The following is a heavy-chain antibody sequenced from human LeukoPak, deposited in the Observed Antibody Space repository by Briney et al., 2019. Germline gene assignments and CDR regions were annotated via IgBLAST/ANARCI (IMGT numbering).Heavy chain of an antibody. CDR1: GGSFSGYY. J-gene: IGHJ4*02. D-gene: IGHD1-26*01. V-gene: IGHV4-59*01. CDR2: IYYSGST. Sequence: SETLSLTCAVYGGSFSGYYWIWIRQPPGKGLEWIGYIYYSGSTNYNPSLKSRVTISVNTSKNQFSLKLSSVTAADTGVYYCARHSGSYYGYWGQGTLVTVSS. CDR3: ARHSGSYYGY.